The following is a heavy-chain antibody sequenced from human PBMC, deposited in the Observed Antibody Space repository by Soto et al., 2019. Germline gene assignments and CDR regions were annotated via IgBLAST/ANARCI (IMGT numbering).Heavy chain of an antibody. D-gene: IGHD3-10*01. CDR1: GGSISSYY. Sequence: PSETLSLTCTVSGGSISSYYWSWIRQPPGKGLEWIGYIYYSGSTNYNPSLKSRVTISVDTSKNQFSLKLSSVTAADTAVYYCARHFASGSPGGWFDPRGQGTLVTVSS. CDR3: ARHFASGSPGGWFDP. J-gene: IGHJ5*02. CDR2: IYYSGST. V-gene: IGHV4-59*08.